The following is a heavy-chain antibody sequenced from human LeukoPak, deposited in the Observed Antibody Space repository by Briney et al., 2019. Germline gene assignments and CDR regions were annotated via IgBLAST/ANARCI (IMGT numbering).Heavy chain of an antibody. CDR2: IIPIFGTA. D-gene: IGHD1-26*01. V-gene: IGHV1-69*13. J-gene: IGHJ4*02. CDR1: GGTFSSYA. Sequence: ASVKVSCTASGGTFSSYAISWVRQAPGQGLEWMGGIIPIFGTANYAQKFQGRVTITADESTSTAYMELSSLRSEDTAVYYCARGSWELPHFDYWGQGTLVTVSS. CDR3: ARGSWELPHFDY.